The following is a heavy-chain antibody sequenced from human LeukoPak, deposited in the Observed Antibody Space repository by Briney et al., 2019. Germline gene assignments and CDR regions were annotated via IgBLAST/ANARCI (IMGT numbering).Heavy chain of an antibody. CDR1: GYTFTSYD. V-gene: IGHV1-8*01. CDR3: ARGSGWFTALTDQNDY. J-gene: IGHJ4*02. CDR2: MNPNSGNT. Sequence: ASVKVSCKASGYTFTSYDINWVRQATGQGLEWMGWMNPNSGNTGYAQKFQGRVTMTRNTSISTAYMELSSLRSEDTAVYYCARGSGWFTALTDQNDYWGQGTLVTVSS. D-gene: IGHD6-19*01.